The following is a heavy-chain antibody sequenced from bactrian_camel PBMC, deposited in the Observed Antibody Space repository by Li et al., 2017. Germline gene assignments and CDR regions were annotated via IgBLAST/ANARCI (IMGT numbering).Heavy chain of an antibody. CDR1: GRSNENYF. J-gene: IGHJ7*01. CDR2: MYTGFGGGNI. D-gene: IGHD7*01. V-gene: IGHV3-3*01. Sequence: QLVESGGGSVQAGGSLRLSCAISGRSNENYFLAWFRQPPGKEREGVAAMYTGFGGGNIYYDDSVKGRFTISQDNSKNIVYLQMDSLKPEDTGMYFCAVELGLMDISTLMMGGKDYYAMDYWGKGTQVTVS.